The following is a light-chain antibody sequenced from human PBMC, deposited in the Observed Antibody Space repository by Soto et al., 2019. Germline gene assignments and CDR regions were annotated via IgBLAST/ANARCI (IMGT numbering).Light chain of an antibody. J-gene: IGLJ3*02. CDR1: SSNIGAGYD. V-gene: IGLV1-40*01. CDR2: GNS. Sequence: QSVLTQPPSVSGAPGQRVTISCTGSSSNIGAGYDVHWYQQLPGTAPKLLIYGNSNRPSGVPDRFSGSKSGTSASLAITGLQAEDEADYYCQSYDSSLSGSWVFDGGTKLTVL. CDR3: QSYDSSLSGSWV.